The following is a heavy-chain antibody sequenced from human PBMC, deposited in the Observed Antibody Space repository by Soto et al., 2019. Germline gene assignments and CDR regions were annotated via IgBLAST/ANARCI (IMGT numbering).Heavy chain of an antibody. J-gene: IGHJ3*02. V-gene: IGHV3-66*01. D-gene: IGHD2-15*01. CDR1: GFIVSDTY. CDR2: ISNRGDT. Sequence: EVQLVESGGGLVQPGGSLRLSCTASGFIVSDTYVKWVRQAPGKGLEWVSVISNRGDTHYADSVRGRFSLSRDISDNTLHLQMNNLRVEDTAVYYCAREPRYCRGGSCSITGDAYDIWGRGTMVTVSS. CDR3: AREPRYCRGGSCSITGDAYDI.